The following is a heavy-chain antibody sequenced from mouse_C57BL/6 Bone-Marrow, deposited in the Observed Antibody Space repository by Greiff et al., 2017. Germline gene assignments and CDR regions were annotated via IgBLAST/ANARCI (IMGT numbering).Heavy chain of an antibody. CDR3: ARFPLIYYEYDGPPDYYAMDY. V-gene: IGHV7-3*01. J-gene: IGHJ4*01. CDR2: IRNKANGYTT. Sequence: DVKLVESGGGLVQPGGSLSLSCAASGFTFTDYYMSWVRQPPGKALEWLGFIRNKANGYTTEYSASVKGRFTISRDNSQSILYLPMNALRAEDSATYYCARFPLIYYEYDGPPDYYAMDYWGQGTSVTVSS. D-gene: IGHD2-4*01. CDR1: GFTFTDYY.